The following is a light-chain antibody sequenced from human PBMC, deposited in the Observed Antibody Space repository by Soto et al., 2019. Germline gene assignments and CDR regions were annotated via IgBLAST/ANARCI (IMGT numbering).Light chain of an antibody. CDR2: RVS. CDR3: MQGTHWPWT. J-gene: IGKJ1*01. Sequence: IVMTQSALSLPVTLGQPASMSFSSSQRLVNSDGNTYLHWFQQRPGQSPRRLMYRVSNRDSGVPDRFSGSGSGTDFTLRFSRVEAEDVGVYYCMQGTHWPWTFGQGTKVDIK. V-gene: IGKV2-30*01. CDR1: QRLVNSDGNTY.